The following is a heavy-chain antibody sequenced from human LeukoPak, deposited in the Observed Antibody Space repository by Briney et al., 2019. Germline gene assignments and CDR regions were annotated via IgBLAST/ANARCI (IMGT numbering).Heavy chain of an antibody. Sequence: GGSLRLSCAASGFTLSSYWMSWVRQAPRKGLEWVANIKQDGSEKYYVDSVKGRFTISRDNAKNSLYLQMNSLRAEDTAVYYCARETSYGEMFDYWGQGTLVTVSS. CDR3: ARETSYGEMFDY. D-gene: IGHD4-17*01. J-gene: IGHJ4*02. CDR1: GFTLSSYW. CDR2: IKQDGSEK. V-gene: IGHV3-7*01.